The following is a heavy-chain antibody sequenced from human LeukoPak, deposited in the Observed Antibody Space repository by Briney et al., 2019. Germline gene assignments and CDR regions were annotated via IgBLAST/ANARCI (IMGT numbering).Heavy chain of an antibody. Sequence: GASVKVSCKASGYTFTGYYMHWVRQAPGQGLEWMGWINPNSGGTNYAQKFQGRVTMTRDTSISTAYMELSRLRSDDTAVYYCAREMTADGHYYYMDVWGKGTTVTVSS. CDR2: INPNSGGT. V-gene: IGHV1-2*02. CDR3: AREMTADGHYYYMDV. D-gene: IGHD5-18*01. J-gene: IGHJ6*03. CDR1: GYTFTGYY.